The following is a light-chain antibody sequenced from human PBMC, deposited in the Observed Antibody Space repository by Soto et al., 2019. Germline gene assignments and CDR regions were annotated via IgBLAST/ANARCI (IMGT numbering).Light chain of an antibody. CDR3: QHLHSYPLT. CDR2: AAP. Sequence: DIQLTQSPSFLSASVGDRVTITCRASQGISSYLACYQHKPGKAPKLLIFAAPTLHSGVPSRFSGSGSGTEFTLTISSLQPEDFATYYCQHLHSYPLTFGGGTKVEMK. J-gene: IGKJ4*01. CDR1: QGISSY. V-gene: IGKV1-9*01.